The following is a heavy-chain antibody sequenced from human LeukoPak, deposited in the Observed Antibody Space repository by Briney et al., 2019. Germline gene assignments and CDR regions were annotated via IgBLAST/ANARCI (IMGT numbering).Heavy chain of an antibody. CDR2: INWNGGST. CDR3: ARRDIVVVPAAIIGAFDI. D-gene: IGHD2-2*02. Sequence: PGGSLRLSCAASGFTFDDCGMSWVRQAPGKGLEWVSGINWNGGSTGYADSVKGRFTISRDNAKNSLYLQMNSLRAEDTALYYCARRDIVVVPAAIIGAFDIWGQGTMVTVSS. CDR1: GFTFDDCG. V-gene: IGHV3-20*04. J-gene: IGHJ3*02.